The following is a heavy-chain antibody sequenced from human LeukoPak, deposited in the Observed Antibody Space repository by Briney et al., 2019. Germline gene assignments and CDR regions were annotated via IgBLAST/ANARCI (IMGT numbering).Heavy chain of an antibody. V-gene: IGHV1-2*02. CDR1: GYTFTSYY. CDR2: INPNSGGT. J-gene: IGHJ5*02. CDR3: ARDGTYYDFWSGLGGNWFDP. Sequence: ASVKVSCKASGYTFTSYYMHWVRQAPGQGLEWMGWINPNSGGTNYAQKFQGRVTMTRDTSISTAYMELSRLRSDDTAVYYCARDGTYYDFWSGLGGNWFDPWGQGTLVTVSS. D-gene: IGHD3-3*01.